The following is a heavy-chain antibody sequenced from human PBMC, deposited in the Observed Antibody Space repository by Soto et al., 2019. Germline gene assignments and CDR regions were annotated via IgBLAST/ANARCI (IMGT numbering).Heavy chain of an antibody. CDR3: ARERGSKSLDV. CDR1: GFTFSNYW. V-gene: IGHV3-7*03. CDR2: IRQDGSEN. Sequence: GGSLRLSCAVSGFTFSNYWMTWVRQAPGKGLEWVVNIRQDGSENSYVGSVKGRFTISRDNAKNSLYLQMNSLRAEDTAVYYCARERGSKSLDVWGQGTTVTVSS. D-gene: IGHD2-15*01. J-gene: IGHJ6*02.